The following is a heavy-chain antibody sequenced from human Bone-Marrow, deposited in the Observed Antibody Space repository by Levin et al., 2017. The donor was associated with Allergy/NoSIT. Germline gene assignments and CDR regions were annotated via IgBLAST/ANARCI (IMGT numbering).Heavy chain of an antibody. CDR1: GYTFTSYY. Sequence: GESLKISCKASGYTFTSYYMHWVRQAPGQGLEWMGIINPSGGSTSYAQKFQGRVTMTRDTSTSTVYMELSSLRSEDTAVYYCARGGGYCSSTSCRSNWFDPWGQGTLVTVSS. CDR2: INPSGGST. D-gene: IGHD2-2*01. CDR3: ARGGGYCSSTSCRSNWFDP. J-gene: IGHJ5*02. V-gene: IGHV1-46*01.